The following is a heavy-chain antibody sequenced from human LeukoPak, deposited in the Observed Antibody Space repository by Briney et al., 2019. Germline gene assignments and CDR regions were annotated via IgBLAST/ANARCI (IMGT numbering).Heavy chain of an antibody. D-gene: IGHD3-3*01. J-gene: IGHJ6*02. CDR3: ARDRIKYDFWSGYYGSGVYYYYGMDV. CDR1: GGSVSSGSYY. Sequence: SETLSLTCTVSGGSVSSGSYYWSWIRQPPGKGLEWIGYIYYSGSTNYHPSLKSRATISVDTSKNQFSLKLSSVTAADTAVYYCARDRIKYDFWSGYYGSGVYYYYGMDVWGQGTTVTVSS. V-gene: IGHV4-61*01. CDR2: IYYSGST.